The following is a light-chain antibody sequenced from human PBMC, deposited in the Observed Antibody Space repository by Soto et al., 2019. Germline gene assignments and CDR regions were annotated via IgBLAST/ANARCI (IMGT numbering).Light chain of an antibody. CDR2: GAS. J-gene: IGKJ1*01. Sequence: EIVMTQSPATLSVSPGERATLSCRASQSLNSYLAWYQHKPGQAPRLLIYGASTRATGIPARFSGSGSGTEFTLTISSLQSEDFAVYYCQQYNTWPRTFGQGTKVDIK. CDR3: QQYNTWPRT. CDR1: QSLNSY. V-gene: IGKV3-15*01.